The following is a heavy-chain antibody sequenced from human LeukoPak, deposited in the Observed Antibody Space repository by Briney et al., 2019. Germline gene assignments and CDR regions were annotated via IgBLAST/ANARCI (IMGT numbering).Heavy chain of an antibody. V-gene: IGHV3-23*01. CDR1: GFTFSSYA. D-gene: IGHD5-24*01. J-gene: IGHJ1*01. Sequence: PGGSLRLSCAASGFTFSSYAMSWVRQAPGKGLEWVSAISGSGGSTYYADSVKGHFTISRDNSRNTLYLQMSSLRAEDTAVYYCAKGGDGYNYENFLHWGQGTLVTVSS. CDR2: ISGSGGST. CDR3: AKGGDGYNYENFLH.